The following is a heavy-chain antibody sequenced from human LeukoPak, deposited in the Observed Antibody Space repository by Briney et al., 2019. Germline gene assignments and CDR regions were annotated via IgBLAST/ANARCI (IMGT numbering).Heavy chain of an antibody. CDR1: GFTFSDYF. V-gene: IGHV3-11*04. CDR2: ISGSAGGPI. CDR3: ARGRRDQLPLGVGY. D-gene: IGHD2-2*01. J-gene: IGHJ4*02. Sequence: PGGSLRLSCAASGFTFSDYFMAWIRQAPGKGLEWVSTISGSAGGPIYYADSVKGRFTISRDNTKNSLFLQMNSLRAEDTAVYYCARGRRDQLPLGVGYWGQGTLVTVSS.